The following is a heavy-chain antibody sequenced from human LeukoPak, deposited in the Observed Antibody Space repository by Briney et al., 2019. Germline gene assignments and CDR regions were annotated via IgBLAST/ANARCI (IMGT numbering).Heavy chain of an antibody. V-gene: IGHV3-15*01. J-gene: IGHJ4*02. D-gene: IGHD2/OR15-2a*01. CDR1: GFTFIDAW. CDR2: IKNGGTT. CDR3: TTVSHFYL. Sequence: GGSLRLSCAASGFTFIDAWLSWVRQAPGKGLEWVGRIKNGGTTDYAAPVEGRFTISRDDSKATLYLQMNSLKTEDTAMYYCTTVSHFYLGGQGALVTVSS.